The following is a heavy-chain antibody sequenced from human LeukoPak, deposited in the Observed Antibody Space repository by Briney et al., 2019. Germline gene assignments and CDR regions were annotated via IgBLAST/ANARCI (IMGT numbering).Heavy chain of an antibody. CDR3: ARGTRRFLEWLPHYYFDY. D-gene: IGHD3-3*01. J-gene: IGHJ4*02. CDR1: GYTFTGYY. V-gene: IGHV1-2*04. Sequence: ASVKVSCKASGYTFTGYYMHWVRQAPGQGPEWMGWINPNSGGTNYAQKFQGWVTMTRDTSISTAYMELSRLRSDDTAVYYCARGTRRFLEWLPHYYFDYWGQGTLVTVSS. CDR2: INPNSGGT.